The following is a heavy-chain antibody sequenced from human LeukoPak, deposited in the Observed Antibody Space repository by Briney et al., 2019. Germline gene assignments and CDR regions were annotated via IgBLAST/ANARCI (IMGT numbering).Heavy chain of an antibody. CDR2: IYYSGST. CDR1: GGSISSGGYY. Sequence: PSETLSLTCTVSGGSISSGGYYWSWIRQHPGKGLEWMGYIYYSGSTYYNPSIKSRVTISVDTSKNQFSLKLSSVTAADTAVYYCARTVLLWFGELLGGWFDPWGQGTLVTVSS. J-gene: IGHJ5*02. CDR3: ARTVLLWFGELLGGWFDP. V-gene: IGHV4-31*03. D-gene: IGHD3-10*01.